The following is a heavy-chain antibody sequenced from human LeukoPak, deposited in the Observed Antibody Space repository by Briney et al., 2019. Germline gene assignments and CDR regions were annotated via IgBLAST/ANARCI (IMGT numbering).Heavy chain of an antibody. CDR3: AKKITYDYGDPHFDY. CDR2: ISGSGGRT. D-gene: IGHD4-17*01. Sequence: GGSLRLPCAASGFTFSNYAMSWVRQAPGKGLEWVSAISGSGGRTYYADSVKGRFTISRDSSKNTLSLQMNSLRAEDTAVYYCAKKITYDYGDPHFDYWGQGTLVTVSS. V-gene: IGHV3-23*01. CDR1: GFTFSNYA. J-gene: IGHJ4*02.